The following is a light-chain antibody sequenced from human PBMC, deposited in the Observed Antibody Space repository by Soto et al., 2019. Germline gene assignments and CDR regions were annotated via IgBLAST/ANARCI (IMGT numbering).Light chain of an antibody. CDR1: SSDIGGYNS. V-gene: IGLV2-14*01. J-gene: IGLJ2*01. CDR3: SSYTRSSTVV. CDR2: EVT. Sequence: QSALTQPASVSGSPGQSITISCTGSSSDIGGYNSVSWYQQHPGEAPKLMIYEVTNRPSGVSNRFSGSKSGNTASLTISGLQAEDEADYYCSSYTRSSTVVFGGGTKLTVL.